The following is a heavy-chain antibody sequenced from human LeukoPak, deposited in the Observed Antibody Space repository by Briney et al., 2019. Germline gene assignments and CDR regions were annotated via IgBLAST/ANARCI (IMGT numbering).Heavy chain of an antibody. J-gene: IGHJ5*02. CDR1: GFTFSNAW. D-gene: IGHD3-10*01. V-gene: IGHV3-15*01. CDR2: IKSKTDGGTT. CDR3: TTAVCAAMVRGVISCWFDP. Sequence: GGSLRLSCAASGFTFSNAWTSWVRQAPGKGLEWVGRIKSKTDGGTTDYAAPVKGRFTISRDDSKNTLYLQMNSLKTEDTAVYYCTTAVCAAMVRGVISCWFDPWGQGTLVTVSS.